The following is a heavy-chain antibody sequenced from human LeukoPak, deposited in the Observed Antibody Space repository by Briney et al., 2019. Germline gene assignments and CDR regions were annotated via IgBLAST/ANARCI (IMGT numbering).Heavy chain of an antibody. J-gene: IGHJ4*02. V-gene: IGHV1-69*04. D-gene: IGHD1-26*01. CDR1: GGTFSSYT. CDR2: IIPILGIA. Sequence: TVKVSCKASGGTFSSYTISWVRQAPGQGLEWMGRIIPILGIANYAQKFQGRVTITADKSTSTAYMELSSLRSEDTAVYYCAREPGSGSYYGFDYWGQGTLVTVSP. CDR3: AREPGSGSYYGFDY.